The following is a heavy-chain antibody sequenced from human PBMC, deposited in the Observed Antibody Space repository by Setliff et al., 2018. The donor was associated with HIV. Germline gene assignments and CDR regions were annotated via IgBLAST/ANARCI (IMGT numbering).Heavy chain of an antibody. Sequence: PSETLSLTCAVYGGSFSGYFWSWIRQPPGKGLEWIGKINHSGSTNYNPSLKSRVTMSVDTSKNQFSLKLSSVTAADTAVYYCTRAEQQLPYYYYYYGMDVWGQGTTVTVSS. D-gene: IGHD6-13*01. CDR2: INHSGST. CDR1: GGSFSGYF. CDR3: TRAEQQLPYYYYYYGMDV. J-gene: IGHJ6*02. V-gene: IGHV4-34*01.